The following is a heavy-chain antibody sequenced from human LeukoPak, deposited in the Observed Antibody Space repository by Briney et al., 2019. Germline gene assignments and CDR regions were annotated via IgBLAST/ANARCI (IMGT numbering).Heavy chain of an antibody. J-gene: IGHJ4*02. CDR1: GFTFSDYY. CDR2: ISSSGSTI. D-gene: IGHD3-16*02. CDR3: ARDRGDYDYVWGSYRYDYFDY. Sequence: GGSLRLSCAASGFTFSDYYMSWIRQAPGKGLEWVSYISSSGSTIYYADSVKGRFTISRDSAKNSLYLKMNSLRAEDTAVYYCARDRGDYDYVWGSYRYDYFDYWGQGTLVTVSS. V-gene: IGHV3-11*01.